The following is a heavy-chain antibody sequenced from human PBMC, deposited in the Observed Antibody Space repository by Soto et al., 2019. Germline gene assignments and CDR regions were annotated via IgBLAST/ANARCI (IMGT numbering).Heavy chain of an antibody. CDR2: INPNSGAT. Sequence: QVQLVQSGAEVKKPGASVKVSCKASGYTFTAYYMHWVRQAPGQGLEWMGWINPNSGATNYAQKFQGRVTMTRDTSLSTAYMDLSRLRSDDTAVYFCAIGGLVVANWFDPWGQGTLVTVSS. CDR3: AIGGLVVANWFDP. J-gene: IGHJ5*02. D-gene: IGHD2-15*01. CDR1: GYTFTAYY. V-gene: IGHV1-2*02.